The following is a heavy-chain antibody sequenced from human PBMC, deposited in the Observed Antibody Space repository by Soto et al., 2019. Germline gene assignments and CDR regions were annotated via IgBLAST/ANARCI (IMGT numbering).Heavy chain of an antibody. J-gene: IGHJ4*02. CDR1: GDSIKASHW. Sequence: HVQLQESGPGLVKPSGTLSLTCTVSGDSIKASHWYSWVRQPPGKGLEWIGEIYHSGGTNLNPSLQSRVTMSLGKSKNEIFLNLDSVTAADTAVYYCARAPTLRPAFEYWGQGALVTVSA. V-gene: IGHV4-4*02. CDR3: ARAPTLRPAFEY. D-gene: IGHD2-21*02. CDR2: IYHSGGT.